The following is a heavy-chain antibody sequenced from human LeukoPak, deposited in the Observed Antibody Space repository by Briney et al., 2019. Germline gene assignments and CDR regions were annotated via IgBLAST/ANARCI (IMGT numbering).Heavy chain of an antibody. CDR2: INSDGSST. CDR1: GFTFSSYW. CDR3: AKGRNYDYVWGSYPMDV. D-gene: IGHD3-16*02. V-gene: IGHV3-74*01. Sequence: PGGSLRLSCAASGFTFSSYWMHWVRQAPGKGLVWVSRINSDGSSTSYADSVKGRFTISRDNAKNTLYLQMNSLRAEDTAVYYCAKGRNYDYVWGSYPMDVWGKGTTVTVSS. J-gene: IGHJ6*03.